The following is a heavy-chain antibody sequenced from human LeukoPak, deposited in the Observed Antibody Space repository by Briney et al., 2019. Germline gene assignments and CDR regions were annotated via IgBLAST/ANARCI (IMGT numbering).Heavy chain of an antibody. V-gene: IGHV5-51*01. CDR1: GYSFTSYR. CDR3: ARQVAAAARSFDY. J-gene: IGHJ4*02. Sequence: GESLKISCKGSGYSFTSYRIGWVRQMPGKGLEWMGIIYPGDSDTRYSPSFQGQVTISADRSISTTYLQWSSLKASDTAMYYCARQVAAAARSFDYWGQGTLVTVSS. D-gene: IGHD2-15*01. CDR2: IYPGDSDT.